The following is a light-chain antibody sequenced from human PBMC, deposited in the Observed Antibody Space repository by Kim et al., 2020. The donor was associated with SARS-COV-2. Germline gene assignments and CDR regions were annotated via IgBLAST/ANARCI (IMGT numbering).Light chain of an antibody. Sequence: GQRVTLSCSGSSSNIGSNFVSWYQHLPGTAPKVLMFRNNQRPSGVPDRFSGSKSGTSASLAISGLRSDDEADYYCAAWDNSLSTWVFGGGTQLTVL. V-gene: IGLV1-47*01. CDR3: AAWDNSLSTWV. CDR2: RNN. CDR1: SSNIGSNF. J-gene: IGLJ3*02.